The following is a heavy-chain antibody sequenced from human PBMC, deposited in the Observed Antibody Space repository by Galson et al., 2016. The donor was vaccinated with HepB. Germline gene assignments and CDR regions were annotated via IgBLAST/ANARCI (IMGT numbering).Heavy chain of an antibody. J-gene: IGHJ6*02. D-gene: IGHD3-10*01. CDR3: ATDTPMGREVHVNYDYYVFDV. Sequence: SCKVSGYTLIQLSMHWVRQARGKGLEWMGGFNPETGETVYSPKFQGRVSVTEAASANTVYMELYSLTSDDTAVYYCATDTPMGREVHVNYDYYVFDVWGPGTTVTVSS. CDR1: GYTLIQLS. CDR2: FNPETGET. V-gene: IGHV1-24*01.